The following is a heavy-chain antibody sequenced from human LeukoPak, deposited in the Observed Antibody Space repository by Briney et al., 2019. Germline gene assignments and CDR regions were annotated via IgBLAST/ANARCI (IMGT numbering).Heavy chain of an antibody. D-gene: IGHD3-22*01. CDR3: ARLDSSGDWFDP. V-gene: IGHV4-59*01. CDR1: GGSISSYY. CDR2: IYYSGST. J-gene: IGHJ5*02. Sequence: SETLSLTCTVSGGSISSYYWSWIRQPPGKGQEWIGYIYYSGSTNYNPSLKSRVTISVDTSKNQFSLKLSSVTAADTAVYYCARLDSSGDWFDPWGQGTLVTVSS.